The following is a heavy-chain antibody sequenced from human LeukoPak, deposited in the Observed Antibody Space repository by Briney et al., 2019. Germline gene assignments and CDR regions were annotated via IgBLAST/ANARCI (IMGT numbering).Heavy chain of an antibody. V-gene: IGHV4-39*01. J-gene: IGHJ5*02. D-gene: IGHD1-26*01. CDR1: GGSISSSSYY. CDR2: IYYSGST. CDR3: ARQAVLGATRWFDA. Sequence: SETLSLTCTVSGGSISSSSYYWGWIRQPPGKGLEWIGSIYYSGSTYYNPSLKSRVTISVDTSKNQFSLKLRSVTAADTALYYCARQAVLGATRWFDAWGQGTLVTVSS.